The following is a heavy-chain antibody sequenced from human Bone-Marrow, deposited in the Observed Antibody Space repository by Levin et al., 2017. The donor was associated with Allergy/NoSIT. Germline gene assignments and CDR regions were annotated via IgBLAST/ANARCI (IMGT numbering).Heavy chain of an antibody. Sequence: GGSLRLSCTTSGFPFGDYAMSWFRQAPGEAPEWLGYIKSRRTGGSTKYAESLQGRFSISRDDSMGTAYLQLTSLKVEDTGVYYCALGGAAAAWGQGTQVTVSS. CDR3: ALGGAAAA. D-gene: IGHD6-13*01. CDR1: GFPFGDYA. CDR2: IKSRRTGGST. J-gene: IGHJ5*02. V-gene: IGHV3-49*03.